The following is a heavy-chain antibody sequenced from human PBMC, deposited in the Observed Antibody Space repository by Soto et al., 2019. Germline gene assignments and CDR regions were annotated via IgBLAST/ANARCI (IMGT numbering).Heavy chain of an antibody. Sequence: QVQLVQSGPEVKMPGASVKVSCKASGDTFPTFGISWVRQAPGQGLEWMGWISGNKGNTKYAQKFQDRVIMTADTSTTTAYMELRRLISDDTAVYFCAREYCSGSSCYGVDHWGQGTLVTVSP. CDR2: ISGNKGNT. V-gene: IGHV1-18*01. J-gene: IGHJ4*02. CDR3: AREYCSGSSCYGVDH. CDR1: GDTFPTFG. D-gene: IGHD2-15*01.